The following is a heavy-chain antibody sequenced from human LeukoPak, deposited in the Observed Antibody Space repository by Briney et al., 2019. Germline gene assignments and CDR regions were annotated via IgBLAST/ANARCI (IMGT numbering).Heavy chain of an antibody. CDR2: ISGSSSYT. D-gene: IGHD5-18*01. Sequence: PGGSLRLSCAASGFTFSDYYMSWIRQAPGNGLESVSYISGSSSYTNYADSVKGRFTISRDNAKNSLYLQMNSLRAEDTAVYYCARIRGYSYGIDYWGQGTLVTVSS. J-gene: IGHJ4*02. CDR1: GFTFSDYY. V-gene: IGHV3-11*03. CDR3: ARIRGYSYGIDY.